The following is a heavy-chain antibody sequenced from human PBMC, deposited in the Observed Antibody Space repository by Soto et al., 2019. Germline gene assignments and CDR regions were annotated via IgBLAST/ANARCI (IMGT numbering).Heavy chain of an antibody. CDR2: INPSGGST. J-gene: IGHJ4*02. CDR1: GYTFTSYY. CDR3: ARDPVYYYDSSGYPTPFAY. D-gene: IGHD3-22*01. Sequence: VKLSCKPSGYTFTSYYIHWVRQAPGQGLEWMGIINPSGGSTSYAQKFQGRVTMTRDTSTSTVYMELSSLRSEDTAVYYCARDPVYYYDSSGYPTPFAYCGQGTLVSVSA. V-gene: IGHV1-46*01.